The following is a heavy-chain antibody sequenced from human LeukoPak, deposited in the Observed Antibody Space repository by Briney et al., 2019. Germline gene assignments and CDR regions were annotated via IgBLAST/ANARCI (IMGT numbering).Heavy chain of an antibody. D-gene: IGHD4-17*01. CDR3: ASDLESGYGDYLDI. V-gene: IGHV4-4*02. Sequence: KTSETLSLTCAVSGSSISSSNWWSWVRQPPGKGLEWIGEIYHSGSTNYNPSLKSRVSISVDKSKNQFSLKLSSVTAADTAVYYCASDLESGYGDYLDIWGRRTLVTVSS. CDR1: GSSISSSNW. CDR2: IYHSGST. J-gene: IGHJ2*01.